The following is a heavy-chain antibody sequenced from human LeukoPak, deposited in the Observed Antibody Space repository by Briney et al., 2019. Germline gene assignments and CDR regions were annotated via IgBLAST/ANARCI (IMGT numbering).Heavy chain of an antibody. CDR3: ARSASLDTAMVDY. V-gene: IGHV5-51*01. J-gene: IGHJ4*02. D-gene: IGHD5-18*01. CDR1: GYTFTSYW. CDR2: IYPGDSDT. Sequence: GESLKISCKGSGYTFTSYWIAWVRQMPGKGLEWMGIIYPGDSDTRFSPSFQGQVTISADKSINTAYLQWSSLKASDTAMYYCARSASLDTAMVDYWGQGTLVTVSS.